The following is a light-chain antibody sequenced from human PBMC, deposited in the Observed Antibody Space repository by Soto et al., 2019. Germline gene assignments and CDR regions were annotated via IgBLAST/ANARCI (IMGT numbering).Light chain of an antibody. CDR2: DNN. CDR1: SSNIGRNT. J-gene: IGLJ2*01. CDR3: ASWDDSRNGV. Sequence: QSVLTQPPSASGTPGQRVTISCSGSSSNIGRNTVNWYQQLPGAAPKLLIYDNNQRPSGVPDRFSGSKSGTSASLAISGLQSEDEADYYCASWDDSRNGVFGGGTKVPVL. V-gene: IGLV1-44*01.